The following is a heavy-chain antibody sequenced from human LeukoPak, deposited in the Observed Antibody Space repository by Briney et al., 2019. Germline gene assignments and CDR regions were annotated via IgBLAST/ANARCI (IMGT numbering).Heavy chain of an antibody. CDR1: GFTFSSYA. Sequence: PGGSLRLSCAASGFTFSSYAMSWVRQAPGKELEWVSAISGSGGSTYYADSVKGRFTISRDNSKNTLYLQMNSLRAEDTAVYYCAKDAPISYYYGSGSYSDPWGQGTLVTVSS. D-gene: IGHD3-10*01. J-gene: IGHJ5*02. CDR2: ISGSGGST. CDR3: AKDAPISYYYGSGSYSDP. V-gene: IGHV3-23*01.